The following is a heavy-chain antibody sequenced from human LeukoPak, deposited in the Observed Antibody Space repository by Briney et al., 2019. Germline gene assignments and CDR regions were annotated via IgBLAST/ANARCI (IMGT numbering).Heavy chain of an antibody. D-gene: IGHD2-21*02. CDR2: ISSSSYI. V-gene: IGHV3-21*01. CDR3: ARDWRYCGGDCYPIDY. CDR1: GFTFSSYS. J-gene: IGHJ4*02. Sequence: GGSLRLSCAASGFTFSSYSMNWVRQAPGKGLEWVSSISSSSYIYYADSVKGRFTISRDNAKNSLYLQMNSLRAEDTAVYYCARDWRYCGGDCYPIDYWGQGTLVTVSS.